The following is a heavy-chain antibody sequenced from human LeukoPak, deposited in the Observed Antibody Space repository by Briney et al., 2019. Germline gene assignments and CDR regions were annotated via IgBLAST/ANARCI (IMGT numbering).Heavy chain of an antibody. D-gene: IGHD2-2*01. V-gene: IGHV1-46*01. Sequence: ASVRVSCKASGYTFTSYYMHWVRQAPGQGLEWMGIINPSGGSTSYAQKFQGRVTMTRDMSTSTVYMELSSLRSEDTAVYYCAREGGDIVVVPAAQGEYYFDYWGQGTLVTVSS. CDR2: INPSGGST. J-gene: IGHJ4*02. CDR1: GYTFTSYY. CDR3: AREGGDIVVVPAAQGEYYFDY.